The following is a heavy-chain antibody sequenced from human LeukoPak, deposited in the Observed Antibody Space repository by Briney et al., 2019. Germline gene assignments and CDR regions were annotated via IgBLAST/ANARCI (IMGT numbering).Heavy chain of an antibody. CDR3: ARELGINAFDV. CDR2: IDPNSGVT. Sequence: ASVKVSCKSSGYTLTDNHLYWLRQAPGQGLELMGWIDPNSGVTNFAQNFQGRLTMTRDTSISTAYMELSRLTSDDTTLYYCARELGINAFDVWGQGTMVTVSS. J-gene: IGHJ3*01. V-gene: IGHV1-2*02. D-gene: IGHD7-27*01. CDR1: GYTLTDNH.